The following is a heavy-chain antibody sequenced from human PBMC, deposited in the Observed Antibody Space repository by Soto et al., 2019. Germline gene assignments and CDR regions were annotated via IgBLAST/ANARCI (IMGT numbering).Heavy chain of an antibody. Sequence: SETLSLTCAVYGVSFIGYYWSWILQPPWKGLEWIGEINHSGSTNYNPSLKSRVTISVDTSKNQFSLKLSSVTAADTAVYYCARTRYYDFWSGYPKGSFDYPGPATLLTLSS. J-gene: IGHJ4*02. CDR2: INHSGST. V-gene: IGHV4-34*01. CDR1: GVSFIGYY. CDR3: ARTRYYDFWSGYPKGSFDY. D-gene: IGHD3-3*01.